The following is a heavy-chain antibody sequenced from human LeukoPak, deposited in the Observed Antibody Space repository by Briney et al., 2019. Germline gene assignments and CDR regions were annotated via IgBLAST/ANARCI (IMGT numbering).Heavy chain of an antibody. Sequence: PSETLSLTCAVYGGSFSGYYWSWIRQTPGKGLEWIGEINDSGSTSCSPSLKSRVSISVDTSKNQFSLKLTSVTAADTAVYYCARVIDYDTSGYYLGYWGQGTRVTASS. V-gene: IGHV4-34*01. D-gene: IGHD3-22*01. J-gene: IGHJ4*02. CDR3: ARVIDYDTSGYYLGY. CDR1: GGSFSGYY. CDR2: INDSGST.